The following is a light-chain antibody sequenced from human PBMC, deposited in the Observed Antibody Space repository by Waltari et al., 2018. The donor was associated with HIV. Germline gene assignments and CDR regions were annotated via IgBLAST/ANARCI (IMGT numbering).Light chain of an antibody. J-gene: IGKJ2*01. CDR3: QQYYDSPYT. V-gene: IGKV4-1*01. Sequence: DIVMTQSPDSLAVSLGERATINCKSSQSLLYTSNNRNYLAWFQQKPGQPPKLLISWTSTRESGVPDRFSGAGSGTDFTLSISSLQADDVAVYYCQQYYDSPYTFGQGTKLEIK. CDR1: QSLLYTSNNRNY. CDR2: WTS.